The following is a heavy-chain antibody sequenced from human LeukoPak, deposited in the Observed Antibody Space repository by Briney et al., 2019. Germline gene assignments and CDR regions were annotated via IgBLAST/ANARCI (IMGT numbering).Heavy chain of an antibody. D-gene: IGHD3-16*02. V-gene: IGHV4-34*01. CDR2: INHSGST. J-gene: IGHJ4*02. CDR1: GGSFSGYY. CDR3: ARRVWGSYRYTDFDY. Sequence: SETLSLTCAVYGGSFSGYYWSWIRQPPGKGLEWIGEINHSGSTNYNPSLKSRVSLSVDTSKNQFSLKLSSVNAADTAVFYCARRVWGSYRYTDFDYWGQGTLVTVSS.